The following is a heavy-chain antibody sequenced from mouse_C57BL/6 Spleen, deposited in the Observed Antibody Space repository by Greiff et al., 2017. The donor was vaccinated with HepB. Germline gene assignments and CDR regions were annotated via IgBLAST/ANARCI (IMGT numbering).Heavy chain of an antibody. CDR3: ASERSDGGFAY. J-gene: IGHJ3*01. CDR1: GFSLTSYG. Sequence: VQLQESGPGLVAPSQSLSITCTVSGFSLTSYGVDWVRQSPGKGLEWLGVIWGVGSTNYNSALKSRLSISKDNSKSQVVLKMNSLQTDDTAMYYCASERSDGGFAYWGQGTLVTVSA. V-gene: IGHV2-6*01. CDR2: IWGVGST. D-gene: IGHD1-1*01.